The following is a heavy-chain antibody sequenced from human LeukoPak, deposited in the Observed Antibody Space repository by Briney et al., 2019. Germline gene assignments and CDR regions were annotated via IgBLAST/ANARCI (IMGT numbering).Heavy chain of an antibody. CDR1: AFIFSGHW. Sequence: GGSLRLSCEGSAFIFSGHWMNWVRQTPGKGLEWVASIKEDGSERQYVDSVKGRFSISRDNTKGSLFLQLNSLRAEDTAVYYCARDPDTAHAFDIWGQGTMVTVSS. J-gene: IGHJ3*02. V-gene: IGHV3-7*03. CDR3: ARDPDTAHAFDI. D-gene: IGHD5-18*01. CDR2: IKEDGSER.